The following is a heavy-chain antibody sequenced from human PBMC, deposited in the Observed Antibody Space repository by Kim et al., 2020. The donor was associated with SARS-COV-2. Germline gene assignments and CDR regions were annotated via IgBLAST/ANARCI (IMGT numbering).Heavy chain of an antibody. J-gene: IGHJ4*02. V-gene: IGHV4-39*01. D-gene: IGHD3-10*01. Sequence: SYHPSLKSRVTISVDTSKNQFSLKLSSVTAADTAVYYCASQGVRGVIFDYWGQGTLVTVSS. CDR3: ASQGVRGVIFDY.